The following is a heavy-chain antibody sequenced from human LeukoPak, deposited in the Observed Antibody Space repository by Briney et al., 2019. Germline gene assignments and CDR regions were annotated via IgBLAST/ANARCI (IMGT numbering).Heavy chain of an antibody. J-gene: IGHJ6*03. CDR3: ARWKRDGYNYDGYYYYYMDV. D-gene: IGHD5-24*01. CDR1: GFTFSSYS. CDR2: ISSSSSYI. V-gene: IGHV3-21*01. Sequence: GGSLRLSCAASGFTFSSYSMNWVRQAPGKGLEWVSSISSSSSYIYYADSVKGRFTISRDNAKNSLYLQMNSLRAGDTAVYYCARWKRDGYNYDGYYYYYMDVWGKGTTVTVSS.